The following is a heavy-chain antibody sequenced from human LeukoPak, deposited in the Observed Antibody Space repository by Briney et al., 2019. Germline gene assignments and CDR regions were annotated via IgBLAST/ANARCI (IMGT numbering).Heavy chain of an antibody. CDR1: GFTFSGSA. V-gene: IGHV3-73*01. CDR2: IRSKANSYAT. Sequence: GGSLRLSCAASGFTFSGSAMHWVRQASGKGLEWVGRIRSKANSYATAYAASVKGRFTISRDDSKNTAYLQMNSLKTEDTAVYYCTGGNRDIDYWGQGTLVTVSS. D-gene: IGHD1/OR15-1a*01. J-gene: IGHJ4*02. CDR3: TGGNRDIDY.